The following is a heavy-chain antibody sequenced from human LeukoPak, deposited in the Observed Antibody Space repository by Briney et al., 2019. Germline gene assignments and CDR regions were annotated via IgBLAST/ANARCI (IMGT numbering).Heavy chain of an antibody. CDR3: ARDLAYSRLDY. D-gene: IGHD5-18*01. J-gene: IGHJ4*02. Sequence: GGSLRLSCAASGFTFSDYYMSWIRQAPGKGLEWVSCIGSSSSYTDYADSVKGRFTISRDNAENSLYLQMNSLRVEDTAFYYCARDLAYSRLDYWGQGMLVTVSS. CDR2: IGSSSSYT. CDR1: GFTFSDYY. V-gene: IGHV3-11*06.